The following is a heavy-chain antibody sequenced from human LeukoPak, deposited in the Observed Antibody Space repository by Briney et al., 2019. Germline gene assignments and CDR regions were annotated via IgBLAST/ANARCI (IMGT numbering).Heavy chain of an antibody. CDR1: GFTFDDYG. Sequence: GGSLRLSCAASGFTFDDYGMSRVRQAPGKGLEWVSAISGSGGSTYYADSVKGRFTISRDNSKNTLYLQMNSLRAEDTAVYYCAKFDGSKWELRPRKGYYFDYWGQGTLVTVSS. CDR3: AKFDGSKWELRPRKGYYFDY. J-gene: IGHJ4*02. CDR2: ISGSGGST. V-gene: IGHV3-23*01. D-gene: IGHD1-26*01.